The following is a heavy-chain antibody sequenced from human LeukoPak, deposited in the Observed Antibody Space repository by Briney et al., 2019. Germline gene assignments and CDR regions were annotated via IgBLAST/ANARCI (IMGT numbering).Heavy chain of an antibody. CDR2: IYHSGST. V-gene: IGHV4-4*02. D-gene: IGHD2-15*01. CDR1: GGSISSSSW. Sequence: SETLSLTCAVSGGSISSSSWWSWVRQPPGQGLEWIGEIYHSGSTNYNPSLKSRVTISADTSKNQFSLKLSSVTAADTAVYYCARHVDGYYYYGMDVWGQGTTVTVSS. J-gene: IGHJ6*02. CDR3: ARHVDGYYYYGMDV.